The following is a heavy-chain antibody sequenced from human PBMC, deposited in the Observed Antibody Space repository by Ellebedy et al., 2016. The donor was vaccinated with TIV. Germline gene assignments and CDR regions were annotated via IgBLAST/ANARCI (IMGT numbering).Heavy chain of an antibody. CDR3: ARAVGYSYGYFVY. Sequence: GGSLRLSXKGSGYSFTSYWIGWVRQMPGKGLEWMGRIDPSDSYTNYSPSFQGHVTISADKSISTAYLQWSSLKASDTAMYYCARAVGYSYGYFVYWGQGTLVTVSS. CDR1: GYSFTSYW. V-gene: IGHV5-10-1*01. J-gene: IGHJ4*02. CDR2: IDPSDSYT. D-gene: IGHD5-18*01.